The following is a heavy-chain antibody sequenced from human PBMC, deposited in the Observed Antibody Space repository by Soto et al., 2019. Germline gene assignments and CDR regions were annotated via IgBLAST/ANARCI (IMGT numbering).Heavy chain of an antibody. D-gene: IGHD5-18*01. CDR2: ISWDGGST. V-gene: IGHV3-43*01. J-gene: IGHJ2*01. CDR3: AKDNKGYSYGEGSTDWYFDL. CDR1: GFTFDDYT. Sequence: GESLKISCAASGFTFDDYTMHWVRQAPGKGLEWVSLISWDGGSTYYADSVKGRFTISRDNSKNSLYLQMNSLRTEDTALYYCAKDNKGYSYGEGSTDWYFDLWGRGTLVTVSS.